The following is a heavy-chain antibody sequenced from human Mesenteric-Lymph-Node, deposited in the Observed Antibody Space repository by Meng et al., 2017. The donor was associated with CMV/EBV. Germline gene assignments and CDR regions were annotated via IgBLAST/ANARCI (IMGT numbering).Heavy chain of an antibody. J-gene: IGHJ3*02. D-gene: IGHD6-13*01. CDR1: GFIVSNNY. V-gene: IGHV3-53*05. Sequence: GESLKISCAVSGFIVSNNYMNWVRQAPGKGLEWVSVIYNGGGTSYADAVKGRFTISRDNSKNTVYLQMDNLRVEDTAVYYCANGEGSRWDDAFDIWGPGTMVTVSS. CDR3: ANGEGSRWDDAFDI. CDR2: IYNGGGT.